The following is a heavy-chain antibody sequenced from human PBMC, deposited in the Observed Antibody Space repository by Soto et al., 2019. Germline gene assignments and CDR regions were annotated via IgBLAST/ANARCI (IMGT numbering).Heavy chain of an antibody. CDR2: IYYSGST. Sequence: QVQLQESGPGLVKPSETLSLTCTVSGGSISSYYWSWIRQPPGKGLEWNGYIYYSGSTNYNPSLKSRVTIAVDTSKNQFSLKLSSVTAADTAVYYCARGPGLWFGELFFDYWGQGTLVTVSS. CDR3: ARGPGLWFGELFFDY. D-gene: IGHD3-10*01. V-gene: IGHV4-59*08. CDR1: GGSISSYY. J-gene: IGHJ4*02.